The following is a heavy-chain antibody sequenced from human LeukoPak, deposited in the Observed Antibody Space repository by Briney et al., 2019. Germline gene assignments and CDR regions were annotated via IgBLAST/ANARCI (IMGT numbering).Heavy chain of an antibody. Sequence: SVKVSCKGSGGTFANYAICWVRQAPGQGLAWMGRIVPILDVALYAQKFHGRLTFTADKSANTAFMEVSSLTSEDTAVYYCASGGYYDTLTGPIPLYDHGMDVWGQGTTVTASS. D-gene: IGHD3-9*01. CDR1: GGTFANYA. CDR3: ASGGYYDTLTGPIPLYDHGMDV. J-gene: IGHJ6*02. V-gene: IGHV1-69*04. CDR2: IVPILDVA.